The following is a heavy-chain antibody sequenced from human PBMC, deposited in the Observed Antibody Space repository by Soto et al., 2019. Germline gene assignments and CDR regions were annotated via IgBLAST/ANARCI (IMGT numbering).Heavy chain of an antibody. CDR2: IYYSGST. D-gene: IGHD6-13*01. Sequence: SETLSLTCTVLSFTVPGDSISSYYWSWIRQPPGKGLEWIGYIYYSGSTNYNPSLKSRVTISIDTSKTQFSLKLSSVTAADTAVYFCARLRAAADHYFFAYWGQGTLVTVSS. CDR1: GDSISSYY. V-gene: IGHV4-59*01. CDR3: ARLRAAADHYFFAY. J-gene: IGHJ4*02.